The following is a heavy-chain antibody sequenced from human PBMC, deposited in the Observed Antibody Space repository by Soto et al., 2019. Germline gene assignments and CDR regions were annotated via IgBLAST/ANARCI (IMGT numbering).Heavy chain of an antibody. J-gene: IGHJ4*02. CDR1: GGSFSSGGYY. CDR3: ARGAIAAAADDY. D-gene: IGHD6-6*01. Sequence: QVQLQESGPGLVKPSQTLSLTCTVSGGSFSSGGYYWSWIRQHPGKGLEWIGYIYYSGSTYYNPSLKSRVTISVDTSKNQFSLKLSSVTAADTAVYYCARGAIAAAADDYWGQGTLVTVSS. CDR2: IYYSGST. V-gene: IGHV4-31*03.